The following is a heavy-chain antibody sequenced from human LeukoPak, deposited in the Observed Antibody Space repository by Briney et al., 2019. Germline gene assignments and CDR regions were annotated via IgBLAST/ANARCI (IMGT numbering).Heavy chain of an antibody. CDR1: GFTFSNAW. V-gene: IGHV3-15*01. J-gene: IGHJ4*02. Sequence: GGSLRLSCAASGFTFSNAWMSWVRQAPGKGLEWVGRIKSKTDGGTTDYAAPVKGRFTISRDDSKNTLYLQMNSLKTEDTAVYYCTSRTYYDFWSGYPGPFDYWGQGTRVTVSS. CDR3: TSRTYYDFWSGYPGPFDY. CDR2: IKSKTDGGTT. D-gene: IGHD3-3*01.